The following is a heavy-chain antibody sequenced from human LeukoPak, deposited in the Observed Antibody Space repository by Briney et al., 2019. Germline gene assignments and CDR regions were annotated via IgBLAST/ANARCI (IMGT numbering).Heavy chain of an antibody. CDR1: GFTFSSYA. J-gene: IGHJ6*02. CDR3: ARAIYGSRRPVGVDYGMDV. V-gene: IGHV3-30-3*01. D-gene: IGHD3-10*01. Sequence: PGRSLRLSCAASGFTFSSYAMHWVRQAPGKGLEWVAVISYDGSNKYYADSVKGRFTISRDNSKNTLYLQMNSLRAEDTAVYYCARAIYGSRRPVGVDYGMDVWGQGTTVTVSS. CDR2: ISYDGSNK.